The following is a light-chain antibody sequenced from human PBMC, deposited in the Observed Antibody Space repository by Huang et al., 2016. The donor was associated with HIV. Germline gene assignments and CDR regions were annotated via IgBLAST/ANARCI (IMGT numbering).Light chain of an antibody. CDR1: QSLLHSNGYNY. Sequence: DIVMTQSPLSLPVTPGEPASISCKSSQSLLHSNGYNYLDWYLQKPGQSPQLLISFGSNRASWVPDRFSGSGSGTDFTLKISRVEAEDVGVYYCMQALETPITFGQGTRLEIK. CDR2: FGS. J-gene: IGKJ5*01. CDR3: MQALETPIT. V-gene: IGKV2-28*01.